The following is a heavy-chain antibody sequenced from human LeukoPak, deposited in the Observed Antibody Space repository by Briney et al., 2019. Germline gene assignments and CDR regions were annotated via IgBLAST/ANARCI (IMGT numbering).Heavy chain of an antibody. CDR1: GGTFSSYA. CDR2: IIPILGIA. Sequence: SVTVSCTASGGTFSSYAITWVRQAPGQGLEWMGRIIPILGIATYAQNFQGRVTITADKSTSTAYMELSSLRSEDTAVYYCARDLVVSRSSTSCSVAPSDFWGQGTLVTVSS. CDR3: ARDLVVSRSSTSCSVAPSDF. V-gene: IGHV1-69*04. J-gene: IGHJ4*02. D-gene: IGHD2-2*01.